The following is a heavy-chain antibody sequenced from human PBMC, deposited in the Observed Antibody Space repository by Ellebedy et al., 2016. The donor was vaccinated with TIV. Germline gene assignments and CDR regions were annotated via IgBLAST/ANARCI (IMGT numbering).Heavy chain of an antibody. J-gene: IGHJ4*02. CDR1: GYTFTGYY. V-gene: IGHV1-2*02. CDR2: INPNSGGT. D-gene: IGHD6-25*01. Sequence: ASVKVSCKASGYTFTGYYMHWVRQAPGQGLEWMGWINPNSGGTNYAQKFQGRVTMTRDTSISTAYMELSRLRSYDTAVYYCARIRYSSGAADFDYWGQGTLVTVSS. CDR3: ARIRYSSGAADFDY.